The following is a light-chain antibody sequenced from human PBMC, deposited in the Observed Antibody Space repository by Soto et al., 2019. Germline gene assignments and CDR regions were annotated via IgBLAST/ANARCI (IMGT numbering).Light chain of an antibody. V-gene: IGLV2-14*01. J-gene: IGLJ1*01. CDR1: SSDVGGYDY. Sequence: QSVLTQPASVSGSPGQSITSSCTGTSSDVGGYDYVSWYQLHPGKAPKLMVFEVSNRPSGVSYRLSGSKSGNTASLTISGLQAEDEADYFCSSYSISTAYLFGTGTKVTVL. CDR2: EVS. CDR3: SSYSISTAYL.